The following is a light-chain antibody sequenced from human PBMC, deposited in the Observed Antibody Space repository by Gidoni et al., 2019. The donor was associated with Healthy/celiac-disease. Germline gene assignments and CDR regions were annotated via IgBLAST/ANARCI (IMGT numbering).Light chain of an antibody. CDR3: QQSYSTPPCT. Sequence: DIQMTQSPSSLSASVGDRVTITCRASQSISSYLNWYQQKPGKAPKLLIYAASSLQSGVPSRFSGSGSGTDFTLTISSLQPEEFATYYCQQSYSTPPCTFGQGTKLEIK. CDR1: QSISSY. CDR2: AAS. V-gene: IGKV1-39*01. J-gene: IGKJ2*02.